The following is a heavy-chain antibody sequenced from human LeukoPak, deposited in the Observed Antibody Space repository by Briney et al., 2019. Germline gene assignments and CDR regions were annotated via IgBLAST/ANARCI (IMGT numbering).Heavy chain of an antibody. CDR3: AKVLSGSQDY. J-gene: IGHJ4*02. Sequence: GGSLRLSCTASGFTFSSYAMSWVRQALGKGLEWVSTIGGGSERTYYADSAKGRFTNSRDNSKNTVYLQMNSLRAEDTAVYYCAKVLSGSQDYWGQGTRVTVFS. V-gene: IGHV3-23*01. D-gene: IGHD1-26*01. CDR1: GFTFSSYA. CDR2: IGGGSERT.